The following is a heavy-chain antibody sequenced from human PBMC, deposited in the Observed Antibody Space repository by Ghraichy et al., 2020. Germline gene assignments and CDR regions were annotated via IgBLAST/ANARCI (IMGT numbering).Heavy chain of an antibody. CDR2: ISSSSSYI. Sequence: GGSLRLSCAASGFTFSSYSMNWVRQAPGKGLEWVSSISSSSSYIYYADSVKGRFTISRDNAKNSLYLQMNSLRAEDTAVYYCARDRASYYYDSSGYWDDAFDIWGQGTMVTVSS. CDR1: GFTFSSYS. V-gene: IGHV3-21*01. CDR3: ARDRASYYYDSSGYWDDAFDI. D-gene: IGHD3-22*01. J-gene: IGHJ3*02.